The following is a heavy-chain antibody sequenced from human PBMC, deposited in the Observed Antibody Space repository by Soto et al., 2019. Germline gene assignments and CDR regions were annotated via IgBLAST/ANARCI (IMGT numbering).Heavy chain of an antibody. CDR3: GRDFDYDLWSGSLQDY. D-gene: IGHD3-3*01. Sequence: PGGSLRLSCAASGFTFSSYSMNWVRQAPGKGLEWVSYISSSSTIYYADSVKGRFTISRDNAKNSLYLQMNSLRDEDTAVYYCGRDFDYDLWSGSLQDYWGQGPLVTVYS. CDR2: ISSSSTI. V-gene: IGHV3-48*02. CDR1: GFTFSSYS. J-gene: IGHJ4*02.